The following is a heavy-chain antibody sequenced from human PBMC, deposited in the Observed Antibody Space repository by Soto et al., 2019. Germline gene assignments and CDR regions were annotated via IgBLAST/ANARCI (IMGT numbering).Heavy chain of an antibody. D-gene: IGHD6-13*01. CDR3: AKALYGSSSSPIDY. J-gene: IGHJ4*02. V-gene: IGHV3-9*01. Sequence: EVQLVESGGGLVQPGRSLRLSCAASGFTFDAYAMHWVRQAPGKGLEWVSYITWNSGYIGYADSVKGRFTISRDNANNSLYLQMNSLKPEDTAFYYCAKALYGSSSSPIDYWGQGTLVTVSS. CDR2: ITWNSGYI. CDR1: GFTFDAYA.